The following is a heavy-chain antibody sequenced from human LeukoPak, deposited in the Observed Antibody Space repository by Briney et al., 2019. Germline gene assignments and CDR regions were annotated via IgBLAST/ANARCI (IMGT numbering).Heavy chain of an antibody. D-gene: IGHD2-2*01. CDR1: GYTFTGYY. CDR2: INPNSGGT. V-gene: IGHV1-2*02. Sequence: ASVKVSCKASGYTFTGYYMHWVRQAPGQGLEWMGWINPNSGGTNYAQKFQGRVTMTRDTSISTAYMEVSRLRSDDTAVYYCAREPRGVLPAAPDYWGQGTLVTVSS. J-gene: IGHJ4*02. CDR3: AREPRGVLPAAPDY.